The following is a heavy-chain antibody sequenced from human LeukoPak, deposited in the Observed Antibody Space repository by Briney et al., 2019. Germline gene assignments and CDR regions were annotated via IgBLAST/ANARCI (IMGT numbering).Heavy chain of an antibody. CDR1: GFTFSSYA. V-gene: IGHV3-23*01. D-gene: IGHD6-19*01. CDR3: AKGSRQWLFGSFDY. Sequence: GGSLRLSCAASGFTFSSYAMNWVRQAPGKGLEWVSGISPSGDITYYADSAKGRFTISRDNSKNTLYLQMNSLRAEDTAVYYCAKGSRQWLFGSFDYWGQGTLVTVSS. J-gene: IGHJ4*02. CDR2: ISPSGDIT.